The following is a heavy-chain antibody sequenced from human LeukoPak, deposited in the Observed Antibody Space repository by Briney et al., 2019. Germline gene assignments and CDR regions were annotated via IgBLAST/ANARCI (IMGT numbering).Heavy chain of an antibody. CDR3: AKGSYQLLYYYMDV. Sequence: GGSLRLSCAASGFTFSSYAMSWVRQAPGKGLEWVSAISGSGGSTYYADSVKGRFTISRDNSKNTLYLQMNSLRAEDTAVYYCAKGSYQLLYYYMDVWGKRTTVTFSS. CDR1: GFTFSSYA. V-gene: IGHV3-23*01. D-gene: IGHD2-2*01. J-gene: IGHJ6*03. CDR2: ISGSGGST.